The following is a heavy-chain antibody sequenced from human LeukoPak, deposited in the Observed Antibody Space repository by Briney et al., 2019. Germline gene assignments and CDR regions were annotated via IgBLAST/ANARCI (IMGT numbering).Heavy chain of an antibody. CDR1: GYTFTSYY. Sequence: GASVKVSCKASGYTFTSYYMHWVRQAPGQGLEWMGIINPSGGSTSYAQKFQGRVTMTRDTSTSTVYMELSSLRSKDTAVYYCARDGDYDILTGTYYFDYWGQGTLVTVSS. V-gene: IGHV1-46*01. J-gene: IGHJ4*02. CDR3: ARDGDYDILTGTYYFDY. CDR2: INPSGGST. D-gene: IGHD3-9*01.